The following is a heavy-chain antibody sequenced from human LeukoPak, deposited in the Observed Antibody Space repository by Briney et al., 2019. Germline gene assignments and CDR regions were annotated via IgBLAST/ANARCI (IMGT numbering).Heavy chain of an antibody. V-gene: IGHV4-30-2*01. CDR2: IYHSGST. J-gene: IGHJ3*02. CDR3: ASSRGSSGRNDAFDI. D-gene: IGHD3-16*01. CDR1: GGSISSGGYS. Sequence: SETLSLTCAVSGGSISSGGYSWSWIRQPPGKGLEWIGYIYHSGSTYYNPSLKSRVTISVDRSKNQFSLKLSSVTAADTAVYYCASSRGSSGRNDAFDIWGQGTMVTVSS.